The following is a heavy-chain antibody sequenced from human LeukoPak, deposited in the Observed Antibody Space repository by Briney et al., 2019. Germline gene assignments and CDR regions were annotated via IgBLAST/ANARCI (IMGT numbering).Heavy chain of an antibody. CDR1: GGSISSSSYY. J-gene: IGHJ5*02. Sequence: SETLSLTCTVSGGSISSSSYYWGWIRQPPGKGLEWIGSIYYSGSTYYNPSLKSRVTISVDTSKNQFSLRLSSVTAADTAVYYCARGGWAVRAHNWFDPWGQGTLVTVSS. CDR3: ARGGWAVRAHNWFDP. D-gene: IGHD2-2*01. CDR2: IYYSGST. V-gene: IGHV4-39*07.